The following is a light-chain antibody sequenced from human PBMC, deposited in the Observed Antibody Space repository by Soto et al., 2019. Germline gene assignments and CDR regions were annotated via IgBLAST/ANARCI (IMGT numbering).Light chain of an antibody. CDR1: SSEVGGYNY. CDR3: SSYAGSSNV. CDR2: EVN. V-gene: IGLV2-8*01. J-gene: IGLJ1*01. Sequence: QSVLTQPPSASGSPGQSVAISCTGTSSEVGGYNYVSWYQQHPGKAPKLMIYEVNKRPSGVPDRFSGSTSGNTASLTVSGLQAEDEADYYCSSYAGSSNVFGTGTKVTVL.